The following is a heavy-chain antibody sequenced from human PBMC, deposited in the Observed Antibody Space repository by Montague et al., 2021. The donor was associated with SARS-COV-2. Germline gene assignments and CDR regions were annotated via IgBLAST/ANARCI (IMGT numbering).Heavy chain of an antibody. CDR3: ARDSFWSGHYTDYYGMDV. V-gene: IGHV3-7*01. J-gene: IGHJ6*02. Sequence: SLRLSCAASGFTFSSYWMSWVRQAPGKGLEWVANIKQDGSEKYYVDSVKGRFTISRDNAKNSLYLQMNSLRAEDTAVYYCARDSFWSGHYTDYYGMDVWGQGTTVTVSS. CDR2: IKQDGSEK. CDR1: GFTFSSYW. D-gene: IGHD3-3*01.